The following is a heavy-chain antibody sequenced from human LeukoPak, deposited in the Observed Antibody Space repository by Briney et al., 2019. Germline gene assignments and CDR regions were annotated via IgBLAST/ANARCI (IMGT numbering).Heavy chain of an antibody. V-gene: IGHV3-30-3*01. Sequence: QAGGSLRLSCAASGFTFSSYAMHWVRQAPGKGLEWVAVISYDGSNKYYADSVKGRFTISRDNSKNTLYLQMNSLRAEDTAVYYCARDMWNYGYFDYWGQGTLVTVSS. D-gene: IGHD1-7*01. J-gene: IGHJ4*02. CDR2: ISYDGSNK. CDR1: GFTFSSYA. CDR3: ARDMWNYGYFDY.